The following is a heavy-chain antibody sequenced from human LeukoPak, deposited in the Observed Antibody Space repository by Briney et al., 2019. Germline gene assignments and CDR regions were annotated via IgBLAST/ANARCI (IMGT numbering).Heavy chain of an antibody. CDR1: GFIFSSDA. J-gene: IGHJ4*02. Sequence: GGSLRLSCAASGFIFSSDALSWVRQAPGKGLEWASLISGSGGRTDYADSVKGRFTISRDNSKNTLYLQMNSLKAEDTAVYYCAKHVRTSVWFFDYWGQGTLVTVSS. CDR3: AKHVRTSVWFFDY. CDR2: ISGSGGRT. V-gene: IGHV3-23*01. D-gene: IGHD6-19*01.